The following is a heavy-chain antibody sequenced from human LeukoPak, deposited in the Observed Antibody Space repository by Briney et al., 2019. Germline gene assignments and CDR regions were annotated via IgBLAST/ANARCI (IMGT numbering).Heavy chain of an antibody. CDR1: GFTFSSYA. Sequence: GGSLRLSCAASGFTFSSYAMHWVRQAPGKGLEWVAVISYDGSNKYYADSVKGRFTISRDNSKNTLYLQMNSLRAEDTAVYYCARAGSLDYWGQGTPVTVSS. V-gene: IGHV3-30-3*01. CDR2: ISYDGSNK. J-gene: IGHJ4*02. CDR3: ARAGSLDY. D-gene: IGHD1-26*01.